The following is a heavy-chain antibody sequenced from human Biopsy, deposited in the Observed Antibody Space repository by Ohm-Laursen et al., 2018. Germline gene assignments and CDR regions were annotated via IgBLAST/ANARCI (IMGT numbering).Heavy chain of an antibody. CDR1: GFSLSSTGMR. CDR3: ARTRAHNFGALEF. D-gene: IGHD1-1*01. V-gene: IGHV2-70*04. J-gene: IGHJ4*02. Sequence: PTQTLTLTCSFSGFSLSSTGMRISWVRQPPGKALECLGRIDWDDDKFYSPSLETRLSLSKDTTTNQVVLTLTDVDPEDTATYYCARTRAHNFGALEFWGQGTLLTVSS. CDR2: IDWDDDK.